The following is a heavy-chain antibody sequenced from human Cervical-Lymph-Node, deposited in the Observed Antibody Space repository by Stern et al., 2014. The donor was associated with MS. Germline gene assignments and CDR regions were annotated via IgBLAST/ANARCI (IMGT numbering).Heavy chain of an antibody. V-gene: IGHV4-59*08. J-gene: IGHJ5*02. Sequence: VQLVESGPGLVKPSETLSLTCTVSGGSISTYYWSWIRQPPGKGLEWVGNIQNSGSPSYNPSLKSRVPMSTDPSQDPVYPTPTSVTAADTAVYYCARLRAWYAAVSWGQGTLVTVSS. CDR2: IQNSGSP. D-gene: IGHD6-13*01. CDR3: ARLRAWYAAVS. CDR1: GGSISTYY.